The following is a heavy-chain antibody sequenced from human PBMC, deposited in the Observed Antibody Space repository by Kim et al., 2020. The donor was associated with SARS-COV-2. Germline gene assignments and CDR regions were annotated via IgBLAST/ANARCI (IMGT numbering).Heavy chain of an antibody. V-gene: IGHV4-61*01. D-gene: IGHD2-21*02. CDR2: IYYSGST. J-gene: IGHJ5*02. CDR1: GGSVSSGSYY. CDR3: AREKYCGGDCYLFDP. Sequence: SETLSLTCTVSGGSVSSGSYYWSWIRQPPGKGLEWIGYIYYSGSTNYNPSLKSRVTISVDTSKNQFSLKLSSVTAADTAVYYCAREKYCGGDCYLFDPWGQGTLVTVSS.